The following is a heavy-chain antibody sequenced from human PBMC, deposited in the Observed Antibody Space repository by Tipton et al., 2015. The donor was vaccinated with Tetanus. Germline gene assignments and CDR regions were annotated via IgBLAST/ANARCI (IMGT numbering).Heavy chain of an antibody. CDR3: ARSKLLWFGESLSGFDS. V-gene: IGHV4-34*01. D-gene: IGHD3-10*01. Sequence: TLSLTCAVSGGSFSDYYWTWIRQSPGKGLEWIGEINHGGGSNYNPSLKSRVTLSLDTSKNHFSLRLSSVTAADTAVYYCARSKLLWFGESLSGFDSWGQGTLVTVSA. J-gene: IGHJ4*02. CDR2: INHGGGS. CDR1: GGSFSDYY.